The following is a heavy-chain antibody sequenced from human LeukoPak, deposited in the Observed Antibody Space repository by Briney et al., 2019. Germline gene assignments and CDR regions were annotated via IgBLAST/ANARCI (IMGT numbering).Heavy chain of an antibody. J-gene: IGHJ4*02. V-gene: IGHV3-21*01. CDR2: ISGSSTYI. Sequence: PGGSLRLSCAASGFTFSSYHINWVRQAPGKGLEWVSSISGSSTYIYYADSVKGRFSISRDNAKNSLYLQMNSLRAEDTAVYYCARDPPQYPRCSYCHPDYWGQGTLVTVSS. D-gene: IGHD2-8*02. CDR1: GFTFSSYH. CDR3: ARDPPQYPRCSYCHPDY.